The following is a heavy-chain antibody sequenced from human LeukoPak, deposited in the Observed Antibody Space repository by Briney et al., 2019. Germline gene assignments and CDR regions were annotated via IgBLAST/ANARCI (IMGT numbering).Heavy chain of an antibody. D-gene: IGHD6-13*01. CDR3: ARKKLVARGYFDF. V-gene: IGHV4-39*01. CDR2: INHSGTT. Sequence: PSETLSLTCTVSGDSMSNSGYYWDWIRQSPGKGLEWIGSINHSGTTYYEPSPKSRVTISVDASKNQFSLKLSSVTAADTTIYYCARKKLVARGYFDFWGRGIPVTVSS. J-gene: IGHJ4*02. CDR1: GDSMSNSGYY.